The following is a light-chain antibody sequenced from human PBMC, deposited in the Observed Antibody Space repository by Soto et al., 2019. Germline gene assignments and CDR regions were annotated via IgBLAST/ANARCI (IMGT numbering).Light chain of an antibody. CDR1: NIGSKS. V-gene: IGLV3-21*02. CDR3: QVWDSSSAVV. J-gene: IGLJ2*01. Sequence: SYELTQPPSVSVAPGQTARITCGGNNIGSKSVHWYQQKQGQAPVLVVYDDSDRPSGIPERFSGSNSGNTATLTISRVEAGDEADYYCQVWDSSSAVVFGGGTKLTVL. CDR2: DDS.